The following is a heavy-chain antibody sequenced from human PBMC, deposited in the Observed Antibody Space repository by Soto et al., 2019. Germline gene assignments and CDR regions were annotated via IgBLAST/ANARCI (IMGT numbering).Heavy chain of an antibody. V-gene: IGHV1-58*01. CDR1: GFTFTSSA. Sequence: SVKVSCKASGFTFTSSAVQWVRQARGQRLEWIGWIVVGSGNTNYAQKFQERVTITRDMSTSTAYMELSSLRSEDTAVYYCAAGRWELLSMGDYWGQGTLVTVS. CDR3: AAGRWELLSMGDY. CDR2: IVVGSGNT. D-gene: IGHD1-26*01. J-gene: IGHJ4*02.